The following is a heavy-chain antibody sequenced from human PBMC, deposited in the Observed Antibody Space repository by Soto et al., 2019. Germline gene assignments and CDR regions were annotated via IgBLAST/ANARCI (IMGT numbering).Heavy chain of an antibody. J-gene: IGHJ5*02. Sequence: QVQLVQSGAEVKKPGASVKVSCKASGYTFTSYDVSWVRQAPGQGLEWMGWISNNNGNTVYAQNLQGRVTMTTDTPTNTAYMELRSLRSDDTAIYYCARVRGSERDYTLRGVDPWGQGTLVTVSS. D-gene: IGHD3-10*01. CDR2: ISNNNGNT. V-gene: IGHV1-18*01. CDR3: ARVRGSERDYTLRGVDP. CDR1: GYTFTSYD.